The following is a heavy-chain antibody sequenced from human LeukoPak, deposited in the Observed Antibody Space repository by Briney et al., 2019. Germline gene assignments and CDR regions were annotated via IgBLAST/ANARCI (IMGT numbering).Heavy chain of an antibody. Sequence: KPSETLSLTYAVYGGSFSGYYWSWIRQPPGKGLEWIGEINHSGSTNYNPSLKSRVTISVDTSKNQFSLKLSSVTAADTAVYYCARLSRPRLRIVVVPAAGYFDYWGQGTLVTVSS. CDR1: GGSFSGYY. V-gene: IGHV4-34*01. CDR2: INHSGST. CDR3: ARLSRPRLRIVVVPAAGYFDY. J-gene: IGHJ4*02. D-gene: IGHD2-2*01.